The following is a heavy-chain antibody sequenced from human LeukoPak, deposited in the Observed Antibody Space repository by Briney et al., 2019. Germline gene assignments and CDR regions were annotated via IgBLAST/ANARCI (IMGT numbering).Heavy chain of an antibody. CDR3: ARQTAMGRSGDY. J-gene: IGHJ4*02. V-gene: IGHV5-51*01. CDR1: GYSFTSYW. D-gene: IGHD5-18*01. Sequence: GESLKISCKASGYSFTSYWIGWVRQMPGKGLEWMGIIDPSDSETRYTPSFQGQIPISVDKSHTTADLQWNRLKASDTAMYYCARQTAMGRSGDYWGQGTLVTVSS. CDR2: IDPSDSET.